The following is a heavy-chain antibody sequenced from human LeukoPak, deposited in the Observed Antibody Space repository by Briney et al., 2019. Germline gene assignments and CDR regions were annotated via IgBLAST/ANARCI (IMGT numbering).Heavy chain of an antibody. CDR1: GFTLSSYW. V-gene: IGHV3-48*04. CDR3: ARERYGYGPAPFDF. D-gene: IGHD5-18*01. CDR2: ISSSGLTI. J-gene: IGHJ4*02. Sequence: GGSLRLSCAASGFTLSSYWMSWVRQAPGKGLEWISYISSSGLTIYYTDSVKGRFTISRDNAKNSLYLQMISLRVEDTAVYYCARERYGYGPAPFDFWGQGTLVTVSS.